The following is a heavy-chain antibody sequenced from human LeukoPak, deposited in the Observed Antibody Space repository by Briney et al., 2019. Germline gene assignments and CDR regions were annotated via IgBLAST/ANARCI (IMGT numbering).Heavy chain of an antibody. D-gene: IGHD3-22*01. CDR3: ARERSRDYYDSSGYYYGY. J-gene: IGHJ4*02. CDR1: GFTFSSYS. CDR2: ISSSSSTI. V-gene: IGHV3-48*02. Sequence: GGSLRLSCAASGFTFSSYSMNWVRQAPGKGLEWVSYISSSSSTIYYADSVKGRFTISRDDAKNSLYLQMNSLRDEDTAVYYCARERSRDYYDSSGYYYGYWGQGTLVTVSS.